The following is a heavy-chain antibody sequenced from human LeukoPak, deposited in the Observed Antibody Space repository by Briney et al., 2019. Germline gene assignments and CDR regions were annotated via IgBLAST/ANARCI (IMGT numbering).Heavy chain of an antibody. Sequence: SETLSLTCTVSGASISSDSYCWGWIRQPPGKGLESLASVYTTGSTYYNPSLQSRVSVSVDTSRNQISLKLNSVTAADTAVYFCASRFCPTPEYHFLGAFWGQGAPVTVSS. CDR2: VYTTGST. CDR1: GASISSDSYC. D-gene: IGHD2/OR15-2a*01. J-gene: IGHJ4*02. CDR3: ASRFCPTPEYHFLGAF. V-gene: IGHV4-39*01.